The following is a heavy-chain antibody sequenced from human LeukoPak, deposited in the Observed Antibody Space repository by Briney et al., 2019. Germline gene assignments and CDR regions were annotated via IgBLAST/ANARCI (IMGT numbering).Heavy chain of an antibody. Sequence: SGGSLRLSCAASGFTFDDYGMSWVRQAPGEGLEWVSGINWNGGSTGYADSVKGRFTISRDNAKNSLYLQMNSLRAEDTALYYCARRSWGLRPAFDIWGQGTMVTVSS. CDR1: GFTFDDYG. CDR3: ARRSWGLRPAFDI. CDR2: INWNGGST. D-gene: IGHD5-12*01. V-gene: IGHV3-20*04. J-gene: IGHJ3*02.